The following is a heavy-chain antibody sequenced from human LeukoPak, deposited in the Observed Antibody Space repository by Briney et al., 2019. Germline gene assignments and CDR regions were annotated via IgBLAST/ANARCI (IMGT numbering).Heavy chain of an antibody. J-gene: IGHJ4*02. Sequence: PGGSLRLSCAASGFTVSSNYMSWVRQAPGKGLEWVSVIYSGGSTYYADSVKGRFTISRDNSKNTLYLQMNSLRAEDTAVYYCASAYCGGDCYLVYWGQGTLVTVSS. CDR2: IYSGGST. CDR1: GFTVSSNY. CDR3: ASAYCGGDCYLVY. D-gene: IGHD2-21*02. V-gene: IGHV3-66*01.